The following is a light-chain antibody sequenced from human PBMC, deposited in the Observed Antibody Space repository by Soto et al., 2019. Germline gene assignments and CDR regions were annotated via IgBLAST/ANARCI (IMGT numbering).Light chain of an antibody. V-gene: IGKV3-11*01. Sequence: EIVLTQSPATLCLSQGERATLSCRASQSVSRNLAWYQQKPGQAPRLLIYDASNRATGIPARFSGSGSVTDFTLTISSLEPEDFAVYYCQQRSNWATFGPGTKVDIK. CDR3: QQRSNWAT. CDR1: QSVSRN. CDR2: DAS. J-gene: IGKJ3*01.